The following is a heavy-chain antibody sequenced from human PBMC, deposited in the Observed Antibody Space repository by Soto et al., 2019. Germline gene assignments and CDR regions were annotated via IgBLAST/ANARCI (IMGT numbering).Heavy chain of an antibody. CDR3: AREYSSGWSFDY. CDR2: TRNKANSYTT. CDR1: GFTFSDHY. Sequence: GGSLRLSCAASGFTFSDHYMDWARQAPGKGLEWVGRTRNKANSYTTEYAASVKGRFTISRDDSKNSLYLQMNSLKTEDTAVYYCAREYSSGWSFDYWGQGTLVTVSS. D-gene: IGHD6-19*01. V-gene: IGHV3-72*01. J-gene: IGHJ4*02.